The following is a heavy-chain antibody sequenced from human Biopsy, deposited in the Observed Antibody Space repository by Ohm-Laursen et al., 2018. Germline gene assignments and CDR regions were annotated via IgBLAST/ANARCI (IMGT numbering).Heavy chain of an antibody. J-gene: IGHJ6*02. V-gene: IGHV4-61*08. CDR2: IYYSVMT. Sequence: TLSLTCSVSGSSIRTFDYYWGWVRQPPGKGLEWIGHIYYSVMTNYNPSLQSRVSISVDTSRNQVSLTLSSVTAADTAVYCCARDSGILNYGNFKYYHYYGMDVWGQGTKVTVSS. D-gene: IGHD4-11*01. CDR1: GSSIRTFDYY. CDR3: ARDSGILNYGNFKYYHYYGMDV.